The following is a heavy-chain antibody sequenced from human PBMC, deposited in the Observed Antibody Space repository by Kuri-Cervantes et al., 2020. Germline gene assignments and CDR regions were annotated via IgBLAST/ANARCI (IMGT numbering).Heavy chain of an antibody. CDR3: AREYGEG. J-gene: IGHJ4*02. V-gene: IGHV3-33*01. D-gene: IGHD3-10*01. Sequence: GGSLRLSCAASGFTFSSYGMHWVRQAPGKGLEWVAVIWFDGNKKDYADSVKGRFTISRENSKNTLFLQMNSLRAEDTAVYYCAREYGEGWGQGTLVTVSS. CDR2: IWFDGNKK. CDR1: GFTFSSYG.